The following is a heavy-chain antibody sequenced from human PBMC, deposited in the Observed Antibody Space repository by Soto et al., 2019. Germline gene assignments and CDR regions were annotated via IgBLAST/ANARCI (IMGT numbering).Heavy chain of an antibody. CDR2: INDYGTTI. CDR1: GFTLGNYW. V-gene: IGHV3-74*01. Sequence: SGGSLRLSXAASGFTLGNYWMHWVRQAPGKGLVWVSRINDYGTTINYAESVEGRFIISRDDAKSEVYLQMNNLRAEDSAVYYCARGGLEPFDYWGQGALVTVSS. J-gene: IGHJ4*02. D-gene: IGHD1-1*01. CDR3: ARGGLEPFDY.